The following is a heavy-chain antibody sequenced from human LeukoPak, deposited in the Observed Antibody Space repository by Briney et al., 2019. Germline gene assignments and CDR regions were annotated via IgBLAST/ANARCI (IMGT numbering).Heavy chain of an antibody. Sequence: GGSLRLSCEGSGFTFEDYGMSWVRQAPGKGLEWVSGINWNGNSTGYADSKKGRFTISRDNAKKSLYLQIHSLRADDTALYYCARDGWSPAGYIFDIWGQGTMVIVSS. J-gene: IGHJ3*02. CDR3: ARDGWSPAGYIFDI. D-gene: IGHD2-2*01. V-gene: IGHV3-20*04. CDR2: INWNGNST. CDR1: GFTFEDYG.